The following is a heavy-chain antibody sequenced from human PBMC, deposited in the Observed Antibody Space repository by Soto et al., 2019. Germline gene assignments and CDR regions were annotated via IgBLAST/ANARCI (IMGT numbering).Heavy chain of an antibody. CDR1: GLTVSIYA. J-gene: IGHJ5*02. CDR3: AKTIVVVPAADNWFDP. D-gene: IGHD2-2*01. Sequence: WWSLGLSCAASGLTVSIYAMSWVRQAPGKGLEWVSAISGSGGSTYYADSVKGRFTISRDNSKNTLYLQMNSLRAEDTAVYYCAKTIVVVPAADNWFDPWGQGTLVTVSS. V-gene: IGHV3-23*01. CDR2: ISGSGGST.